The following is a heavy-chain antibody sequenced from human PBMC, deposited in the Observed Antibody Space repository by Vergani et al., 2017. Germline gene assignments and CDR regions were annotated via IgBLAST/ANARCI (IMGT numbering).Heavy chain of an antibody. J-gene: IGHJ4*02. Sequence: QVQLQESGPGLVKPSETLSLTCTVSGGSISSYYWSWIRQPPGKGLEWIGYIYYSGSTNYNPPLKSRVTISVDTSKNQFPRKLSSVTAADTAVYYCARXATSPYDFWSGYYTTAPTHYFDYGGQGTLVTVSS. CDR2: IYYSGST. D-gene: IGHD3-3*01. V-gene: IGHV4-59*08. CDR1: GGSISSYY. CDR3: ARXATSPYDFWSGYYTTAPTHYFDY.